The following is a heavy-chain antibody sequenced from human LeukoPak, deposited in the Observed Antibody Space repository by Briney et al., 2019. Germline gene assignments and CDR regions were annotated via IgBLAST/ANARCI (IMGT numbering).Heavy chain of an antibody. V-gene: IGHV3-20*04. Sequence: GGSLRLSCAAFGFTFDDYGMSWVRQAPGKGLEWVSGINWNGGSTRYADSVKGRFTISRDNAKKSLYLQMNSLRDEDTALYYCVPYYYDSTGHYRDYWGQGILVTVSP. CDR1: GFTFDDYG. CDR2: INWNGGST. J-gene: IGHJ4*02. CDR3: VPYYYDSTGHYRDY. D-gene: IGHD3-22*01.